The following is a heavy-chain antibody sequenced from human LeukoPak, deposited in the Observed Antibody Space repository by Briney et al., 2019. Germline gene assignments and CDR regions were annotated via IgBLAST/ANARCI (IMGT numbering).Heavy chain of an antibody. CDR3: ARDYSSSSLSN. Sequence: GGFLRLSCAASGFTFSNYHMNWVRQAPGKGLEWVSSISSSSYIYYADSVKGRFTISRDNAKNSLYLQMNSLRAEDTAVYYCARDYSSSSLSNWGQGTLVTVSS. CDR2: ISSSSYI. CDR1: GFTFSNYH. J-gene: IGHJ4*02. V-gene: IGHV3-69-1*01. D-gene: IGHD6-6*01.